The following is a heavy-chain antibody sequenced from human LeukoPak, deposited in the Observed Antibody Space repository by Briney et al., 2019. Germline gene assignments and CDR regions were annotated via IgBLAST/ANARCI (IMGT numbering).Heavy chain of an antibody. Sequence: GGSLRLSCAASGLTFSSHWMHWVRQAPGKGLVWVSRITNDGSSTTYADSVKGRFTISRDNAKNTLYLQMNSLRAEDTAVYYCARSPPYYYDSSGYFDYWGQGTLVTVSS. D-gene: IGHD3-22*01. J-gene: IGHJ4*02. CDR1: GLTFSSHW. CDR3: ARSPPYYYDSSGYFDY. V-gene: IGHV3-74*01. CDR2: ITNDGSST.